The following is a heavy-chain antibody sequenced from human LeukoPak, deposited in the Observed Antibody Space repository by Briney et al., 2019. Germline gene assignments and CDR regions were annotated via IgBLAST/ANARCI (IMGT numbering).Heavy chain of an antibody. D-gene: IGHD6-19*01. CDR2: IKQDGSEK. Sequence: GGSLRLSCAASGFTFSSYWMSWVRQAPGKGLEWVANIKQDGSEKYYVDSVKGRFTISRDNAKNSLYLQMNSLRAEDTAVYYCARDPVAGNYYYYYYMDVWGKGTTVTVSS. CDR1: GFTFSSYW. J-gene: IGHJ6*03. CDR3: ARDPVAGNYYYYYYMDV. V-gene: IGHV3-7*01.